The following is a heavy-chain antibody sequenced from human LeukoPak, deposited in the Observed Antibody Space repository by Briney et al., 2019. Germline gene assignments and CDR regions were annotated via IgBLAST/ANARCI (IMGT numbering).Heavy chain of an antibody. D-gene: IGHD3-22*01. Sequence: GGSLRLSCAVSGFAVSHNYMSWVRQAPGKGLEWVSVIYSGGSTSYADPVKGRFTISRDNSKNMLYLQMNSLTADDTAVYYCARAQPYESSGSYFYYFDYWGQGALVTVSS. V-gene: IGHV3-53*01. CDR3: ARAQPYESSGSYFYYFDY. CDR1: GFAVSHNY. J-gene: IGHJ4*02. CDR2: IYSGGST.